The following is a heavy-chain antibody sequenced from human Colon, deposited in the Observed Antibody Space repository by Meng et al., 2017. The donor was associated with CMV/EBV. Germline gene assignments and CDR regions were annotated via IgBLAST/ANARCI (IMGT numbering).Heavy chain of an antibody. J-gene: IGHJ4*02. D-gene: IGHD5-18*01. CDR2: SGIIGGKT. CDR3: AKDPAGFSYGKPDY. Sequence: ASGFTFRSYAMSWVRQAPGKGLEWVSVSGIIGGKTSYADSVKGRFTISRDNSKNTLYLQMTSLRTEDTAIYYCAKDPAGFSYGKPDYWGQGTLVTVSS. V-gene: IGHV3-23*01. CDR1: GFTFRSYA.